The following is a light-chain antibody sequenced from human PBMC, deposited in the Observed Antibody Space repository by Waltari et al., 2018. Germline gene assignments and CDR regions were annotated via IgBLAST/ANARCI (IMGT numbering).Light chain of an antibody. J-gene: IGLJ1*01. V-gene: IGLV2-14*02. CDR2: HVT. CDR1: SSDVGRYNL. Sequence: QSALTQPASVSGSPGQSITISCTGTSSDVGRYNLVSWHQHHPGKPPKFPMYHVTKRPPGVSNRFPGSKSGTTASLTISELQAEDEADYYCSSYTGRSTLYVFGTGTTVTVL. CDR3: SSYTGRSTLYV.